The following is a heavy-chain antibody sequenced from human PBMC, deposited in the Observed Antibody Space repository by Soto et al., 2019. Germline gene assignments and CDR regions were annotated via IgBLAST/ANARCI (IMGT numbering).Heavy chain of an antibody. CDR1: GFSLSTSGLG. V-gene: IGHV2-5*02. D-gene: IGHD2-8*02. Sequence: QITLKESGPPLVKPTQTLTLTCTFSGFSLSTSGLGVVWIRQPPGKALEWLALIYWDDDKRYTPSLKSSLTITNYPSKNHLVLTMTNMYPVYTATYYCAHRRCWCCFYPCCQGTLVTVSS. CDR2: IYWDDDK. CDR3: AHRRCWCCFYP. J-gene: IGHJ5*02.